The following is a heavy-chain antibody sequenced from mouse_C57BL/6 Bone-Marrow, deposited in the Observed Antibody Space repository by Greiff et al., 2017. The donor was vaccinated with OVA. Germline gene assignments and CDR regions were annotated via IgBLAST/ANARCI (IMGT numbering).Heavy chain of an antibody. CDR1: GFNIKDYY. Sequence: EVQLQQSGAELVRPGASVKLSCTASGFNIKDYYMHWVKQRPEQGLEWIGRIDPDDGDTEYAPKFQGKATMTADTSSNTAYLQLSSLTSEDTAVYYCTYYYGSSYRYFDVWGTGTTVTVSS. V-gene: IGHV14-1*01. D-gene: IGHD1-1*01. J-gene: IGHJ1*03. CDR2: IDPDDGDT. CDR3: TYYYGSSYRYFDV.